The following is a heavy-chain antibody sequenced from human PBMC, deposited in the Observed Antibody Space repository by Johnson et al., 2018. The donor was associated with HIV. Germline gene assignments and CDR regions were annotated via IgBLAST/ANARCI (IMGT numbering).Heavy chain of an antibody. V-gene: IGHV3-20*04. CDR2: INWNGGRA. J-gene: IGHJ3*02. CDR3: VRGGLGYQNIHDALDI. Sequence: VQLVESGGGVVRPGGSLRLSCAASGFPFDDYGMTWVRQVPGKGLEWVSGINWNGGRAAYADSVTGRFTISRDNAKNSLYLQTNRLRAEDTALYYCVRGGLGYQNIHDALDIWGQGTMVTVSS. CDR1: GFPFDDYG. D-gene: IGHD2-2*01.